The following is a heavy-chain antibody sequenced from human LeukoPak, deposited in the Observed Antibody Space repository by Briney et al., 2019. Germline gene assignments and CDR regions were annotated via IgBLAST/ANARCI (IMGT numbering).Heavy chain of an antibody. J-gene: IGHJ4*02. CDR3: ASQDVFRYHDY. D-gene: IGHD2-2*01. Sequence: PGGSLRLSCAASGFTFSSYSMHWVRQVPGKGLVWVSRVNSDGTSTTYADSVQGRFTISRDNARNTLYLQMNSLRAEDTAVYYCASQDVFRYHDYWGQGTLVTVSS. CDR2: VNSDGTST. V-gene: IGHV3-74*01. CDR1: GFTFSSYS.